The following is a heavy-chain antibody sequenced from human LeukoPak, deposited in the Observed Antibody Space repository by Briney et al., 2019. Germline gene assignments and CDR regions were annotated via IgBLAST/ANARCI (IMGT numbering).Heavy chain of an antibody. CDR2: INHSGST. Sequence: SETLSLTCAVYGGSFSGYYWSWIRQPPGKGLEWIGEINHSGSTNYNPSLKSRVTISVDTSKNQFSLKLSSVTAADTAVYYCARWARWGVFDYWGQGTLVTVSS. D-gene: IGHD3-16*01. CDR3: ARWARWGVFDY. CDR1: GGSFSGYY. J-gene: IGHJ4*02. V-gene: IGHV4-34*01.